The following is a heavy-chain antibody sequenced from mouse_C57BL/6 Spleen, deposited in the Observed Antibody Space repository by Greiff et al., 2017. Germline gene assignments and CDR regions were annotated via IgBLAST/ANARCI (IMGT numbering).Heavy chain of an antibody. D-gene: IGHD1-1*01. J-gene: IGHJ4*01. V-gene: IGHV1-7*01. CDR3: AIHYYGGSSDYAMDY. Sequence: VQLQQSGAELAKPGASVKLSCKASGYTFTSYWMHWVKQRPGQGLEWIGYINPSSGYTKYNQKFKDKATLTADKSSSTAYMQLSRLTYEDSAVYSCAIHYYGGSSDYAMDYWGQGTSVTVSS. CDR1: GYTFTSYW. CDR2: INPSSGYT.